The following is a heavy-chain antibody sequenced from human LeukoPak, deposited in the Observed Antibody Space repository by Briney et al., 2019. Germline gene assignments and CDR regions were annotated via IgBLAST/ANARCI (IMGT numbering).Heavy chain of an antibody. CDR3: AGAAGAARFDP. Sequence: PGGSLRLSCAASGFTFSSYAMHWVRQAPGKGLEYVSAISSNGGSTYYANSVKGRFTISRDNSKNTLYLQMGSLRAEDMAVYYCAGAAGAARFDPWGQGTLVTVSS. V-gene: IGHV3-64*01. CDR1: GFTFSSYA. D-gene: IGHD1-26*01. J-gene: IGHJ5*02. CDR2: ISSNGGST.